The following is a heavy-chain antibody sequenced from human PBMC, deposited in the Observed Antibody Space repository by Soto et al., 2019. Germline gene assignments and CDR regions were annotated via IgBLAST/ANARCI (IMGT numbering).Heavy chain of an antibody. CDR1: GFTFSSYA. CDR2: ISGNGGST. J-gene: IGHJ4*02. D-gene: IGHD6-6*01. Sequence: GGSLRPSCAASGFTFSSYAMSWVRQAPGRGLEWVSIISGNGGSTHYAASVEGRFTISRDNTKNTLYLQMDSLTAEDTAVYYCAKGSEFSNSYTLDFDFWGQGALVTVSS. V-gene: IGHV3-23*01. CDR3: AKGSEFSNSYTLDFDF.